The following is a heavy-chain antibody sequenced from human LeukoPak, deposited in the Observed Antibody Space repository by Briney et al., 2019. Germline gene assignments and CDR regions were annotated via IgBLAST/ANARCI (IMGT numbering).Heavy chain of an antibody. Sequence: GESLKISCRGSGYSFTTYWIGWVRQMPGKGLKWMGIIYPGDSDTRYSPSFQGQVTMSADKSINTAYLQWSSLKASDTAMYYCARRKGCSSTSCPPDYWGQGTLVTVSS. CDR2: IYPGDSDT. J-gene: IGHJ4*02. V-gene: IGHV5-51*01. D-gene: IGHD2-2*01. CDR3: ARRKGCSSTSCPPDY. CDR1: GYSFTTYW.